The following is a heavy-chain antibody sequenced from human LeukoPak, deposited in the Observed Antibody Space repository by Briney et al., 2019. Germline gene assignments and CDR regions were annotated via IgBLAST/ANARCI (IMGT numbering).Heavy chain of an antibody. CDR2: IYLLNSDT. CDR3: ATAKGGTFYWTFDY. V-gene: IGHV5-51*01. J-gene: IGHJ4*02. CDR1: GYSFTNYW. Sequence: GESLQISCQGSGYSFTNYWIGWVRQMPGKGLEWMGIIYLLNSDTKYSPSFQGQVTISADKSISTAYLQWSSLQASDTAMYYCATAKGGTFYWTFDYWGQGTLVTVSS. D-gene: IGHD1-1*01.